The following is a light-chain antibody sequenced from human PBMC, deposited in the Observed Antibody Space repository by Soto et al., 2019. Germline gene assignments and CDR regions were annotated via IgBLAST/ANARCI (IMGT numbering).Light chain of an antibody. Sequence: QSALTQPASVSGSPGQSITISCTGTSSDVGGYNFVSWYQHHPGKAPKLIIYEVSNRPSGVSNCFSASKSGNTASLTISGLQAEDEADYYCSSYTNSSTLVGFGGGTKLTVL. V-gene: IGLV2-14*01. J-gene: IGLJ2*01. CDR3: SSYTNSSTLVG. CDR2: EVS. CDR1: SSDVGGYNF.